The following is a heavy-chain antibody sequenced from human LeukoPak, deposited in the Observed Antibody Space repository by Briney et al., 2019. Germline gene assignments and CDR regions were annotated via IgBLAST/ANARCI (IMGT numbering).Heavy chain of an antibody. CDR3: TSNDFDWLLLDY. J-gene: IGHJ4*02. CDR2: IYYSGST. V-gene: IGHV4-59*08. D-gene: IGHD3-9*01. Sequence: SETLSLTCTVSGGSISSYYWSWIRQPPGKGLEWIGYIYYSGSTYYNPSLKSRVTISVDTSKNQFSLKLSSVTAADTAVYYCTSNDFDWLLLDYWGQGTLVTVSS. CDR1: GGSISSYY.